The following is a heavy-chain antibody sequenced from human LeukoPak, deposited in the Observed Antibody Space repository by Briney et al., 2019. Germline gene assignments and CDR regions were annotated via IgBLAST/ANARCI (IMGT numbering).Heavy chain of an antibody. D-gene: IGHD2/OR15-2a*01. CDR1: GFTFDDYA. Sequence: GGSLRLSCAASGFTFDDYAMHWVRHAPGKGLEWVSGISWNSGSIGYADSVKGRFTISRDNAKNSLYLQMNSLRAEDTALYYCAKGRGNTYYYGMDVWGQGTTVTVSS. J-gene: IGHJ6*02. V-gene: IGHV3-9*01. CDR2: ISWNSGSI. CDR3: AKGRGNTYYYGMDV.